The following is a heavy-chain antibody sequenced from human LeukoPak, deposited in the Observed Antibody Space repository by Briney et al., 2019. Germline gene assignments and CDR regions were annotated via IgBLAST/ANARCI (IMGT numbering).Heavy chain of an antibody. J-gene: IGHJ4*02. D-gene: IGHD6-13*01. Sequence: GGSLRLSWAASGFTFSSYSMNWVRQAPGKGLEWVSSISSSSSYIYYADSVKGRFTISRDNAKNSLYLQMNSLRAEDTAVYYCARSGDIAAEPETDFDYWGQGTLVTVSS. CDR3: ARSGDIAAEPETDFDY. CDR1: GFTFSSYS. CDR2: ISSSSSYI. V-gene: IGHV3-21*06.